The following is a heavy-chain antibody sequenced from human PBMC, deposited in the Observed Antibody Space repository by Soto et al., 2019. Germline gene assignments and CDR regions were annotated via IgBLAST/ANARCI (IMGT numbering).Heavy chain of an antibody. V-gene: IGHV7-4-1*02. CDR1: GYTFTYYA. CDR3: ARDPGRRAPTYYYMDV. D-gene: IGHD3-10*01. Sequence: VKVSCKASGYTFTYYAMNWVRQAPGQGLEWMGWINTNTGNPTYAQDFTGRFVFSLDTSVSTAYLQISSLKAEDTAVYYCARDPGRRAPTYYYMDVWGKGTTVTVSS. CDR2: INTNTGNP. J-gene: IGHJ6*03.